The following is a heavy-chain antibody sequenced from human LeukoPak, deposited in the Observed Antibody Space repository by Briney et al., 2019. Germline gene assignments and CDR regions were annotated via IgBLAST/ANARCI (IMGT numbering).Heavy chain of an antibody. CDR2: ISSSSSTI. CDR1: GFTFSSYS. J-gene: IGHJ6*02. V-gene: IGHV3-48*01. D-gene: IGHD6-19*01. Sequence: GGSLRLSCAASGFTFSSYSMNWVRQAPGKGLEWVSYISSSSSTIYYADSVKGRFTISRDNAKNSLYLQMNSLRAEDTAVYYCARRQWLVGGEYGMDVWGQGTTVTVSS. CDR3: ARRQWLVGGEYGMDV.